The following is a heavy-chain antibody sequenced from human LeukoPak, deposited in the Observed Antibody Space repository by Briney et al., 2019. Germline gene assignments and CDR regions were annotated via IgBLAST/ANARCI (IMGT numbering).Heavy chain of an antibody. D-gene: IGHD2/OR15-2a*01. CDR2: VYFSGST. CDR1: GGSISSGSHY. V-gene: IGHV4-39*07. CDR3: ASTPLSSESFDY. Sequence: SETLSLTCTVSGGSISSGSHYWGWIRQPPGKGLEWIGGVYFSGSTYYNPSLKSRVTISVDTSKNQFSLKLTSVTAADTALYYCASTPLSSESFDYWGQGTLVTVSS. J-gene: IGHJ4*02.